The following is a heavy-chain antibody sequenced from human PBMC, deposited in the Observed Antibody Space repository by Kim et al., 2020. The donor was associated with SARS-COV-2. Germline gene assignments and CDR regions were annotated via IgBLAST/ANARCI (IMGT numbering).Heavy chain of an antibody. CDR2: GST. D-gene: IGHD1-26*01. V-gene: IGHV1-46*01. J-gene: IGHJ4*02. CDR3: AREVGATDY. Sequence: GSTKYAQKFQGRVTMTRDTSTSTVYMELSSLRSEDTAVYYCAREVGATDYWGQGTLVTVSS.